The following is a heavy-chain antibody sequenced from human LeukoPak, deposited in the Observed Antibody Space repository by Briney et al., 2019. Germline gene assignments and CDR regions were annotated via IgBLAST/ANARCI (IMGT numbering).Heavy chain of an antibody. D-gene: IGHD3-10*01. Sequence: PSETLSLTCTVSGGSISSYYWSWIRQPAGKGLEWIGRIYTSGSTNYNPSLKSRVTMSVDMSKNQFSLKLTSVTAADTAVYFCARGGYYGSGNDFRFDPWGQGTLVTVSS. J-gene: IGHJ5*02. V-gene: IGHV4-4*07. CDR2: IYTSGST. CDR3: ARGGYYGSGNDFRFDP. CDR1: GGSISSYY.